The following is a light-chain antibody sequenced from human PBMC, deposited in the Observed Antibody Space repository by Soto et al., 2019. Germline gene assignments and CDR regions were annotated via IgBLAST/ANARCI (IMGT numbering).Light chain of an antibody. J-gene: IGLJ1*01. CDR2: GVT. CDR1: SRDVGGFNR. Sequence: QSALTQPPSVSGSPGQSVTISCTGTSRDVGGFNRVSWYQQPPGAAPKLLIYGVTNRPSGVPDRFSGSKSGNTASLTISGLQAEDEADYYCSSFTSSNTYVFGSGTKLTVL. CDR3: SSFTSSNTYV. V-gene: IGLV2-18*02.